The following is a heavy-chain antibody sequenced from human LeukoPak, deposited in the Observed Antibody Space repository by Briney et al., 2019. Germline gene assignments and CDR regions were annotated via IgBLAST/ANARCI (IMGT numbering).Heavy chain of an antibody. CDR3: ARAPHWDRPFDY. Sequence: SETLSLTCTVSGGSISSGDYYWSWIRQPPGKGLEWIGYIYYSGSTYYNPSLKSRVTISVDTSKNQFSLKLNSVTAADTAVYYCARAPHWDRPFDYWGQGTLVTVSS. J-gene: IGHJ4*02. V-gene: IGHV4-30-4*02. D-gene: IGHD7-27*01. CDR1: GGSISSGDYY. CDR2: IYYSGST.